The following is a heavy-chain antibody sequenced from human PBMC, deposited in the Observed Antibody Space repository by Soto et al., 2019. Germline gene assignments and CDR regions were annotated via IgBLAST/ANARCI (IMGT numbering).Heavy chain of an antibody. J-gene: IGHJ4*02. Sequence: QVQLVQSGAEVKKPGASVRVSCKASGYSFTIYGITWVRQAPGQGPEWMGWISTYDGNTNYAQNFQGRVSMARDTSTNTVYMELRSLRSDDTAVYYCARDRGRSCIGGTCPFDYWGQGTLVIVSS. V-gene: IGHV1-18*01. CDR3: ARDRGRSCIGGTCPFDY. D-gene: IGHD2-15*01. CDR2: ISTYDGNT. CDR1: GYSFTIYG.